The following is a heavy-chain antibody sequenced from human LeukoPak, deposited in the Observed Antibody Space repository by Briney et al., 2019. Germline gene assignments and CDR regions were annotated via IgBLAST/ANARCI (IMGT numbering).Heavy chain of an antibody. Sequence: GASVKVSYKASGYIFSNHYMHWVRQAPGQGLEWMGIIRPGGGNTGYTQKFQGRVTMTRDMSTNTVYMELSDLRSEDTAVYFCAREPPESYFFGYWGQGTLVTVSS. CDR2: IRPGGGNT. CDR1: GYIFSNHY. J-gene: IGHJ4*02. CDR3: AREPPESYFFGY. D-gene: IGHD3/OR15-3a*01. V-gene: IGHV1-46*01.